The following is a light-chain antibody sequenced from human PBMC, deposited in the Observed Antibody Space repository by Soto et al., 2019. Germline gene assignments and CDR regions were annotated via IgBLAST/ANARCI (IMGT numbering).Light chain of an antibody. J-gene: IGLJ1*01. CDR2: GNR. CDR1: NSNLGAGYD. Sequence: QSVLTQPPSVSGAPGQRVTISCTGNNSNLGAGYDVHWYQQLPGAAPKLVVFGNRNRPSGVPERFSGSKSGTSASLAISGLQAEDEAEYYCSSYTSSSTYVFGTGTKVTVL. V-gene: IGLV1-40*01. CDR3: SSYTSSSTYV.